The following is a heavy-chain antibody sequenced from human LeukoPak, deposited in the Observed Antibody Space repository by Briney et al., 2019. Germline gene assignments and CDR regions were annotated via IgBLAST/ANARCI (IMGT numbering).Heavy chain of an antibody. Sequence: NPSETLSLTCTVSGGSISSSSYYWGWIRQPPGKGLEWIGSIYYSGSTYYNPSLKSRVTISVDTSKNQFSLKLSSVTAADTAVYYCARAPGESHYGDYVNYYYYYMDVWGKGTTVTVSS. CDR2: IYYSGST. J-gene: IGHJ6*03. CDR3: ARAPGESHYGDYVNYYYYYMDV. CDR1: GGSISSSSYY. D-gene: IGHD4-17*01. V-gene: IGHV4-39*01.